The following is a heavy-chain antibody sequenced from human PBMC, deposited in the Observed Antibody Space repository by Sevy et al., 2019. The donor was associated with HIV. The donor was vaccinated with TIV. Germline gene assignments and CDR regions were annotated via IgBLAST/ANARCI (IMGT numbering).Heavy chain of an antibody. D-gene: IGHD4-17*01. CDR3: ARVLPYGDYPTSGMDV. CDR1: GFTFSSYW. CDR2: IKQDGSEK. Sequence: GGSLRLSCAASGFTFSSYWMSWVRRAPGKGLEWVANIKQDGSEKYYVDSVKGRFTISRDNAKNSLYLQMNSLRAEDTAVYYCARVLPYGDYPTSGMDVWGQGTTVTVSS. J-gene: IGHJ6*02. V-gene: IGHV3-7*01.